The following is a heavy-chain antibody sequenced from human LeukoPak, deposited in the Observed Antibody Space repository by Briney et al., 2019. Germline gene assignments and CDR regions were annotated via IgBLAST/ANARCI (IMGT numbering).Heavy chain of an antibody. D-gene: IGHD3-22*01. Sequence: PSETLSLTCTVSGGSISSYYWSWIRQPPGKGLEWIGYIYYSGSTNYNPSLKSRVTISVDTSKNQFSPKLSSVTAADTAVYYCARASYYYDSSGYPVIYFDYWGQGTLVTVPS. V-gene: IGHV4-59*01. CDR3: ARASYYYDSSGYPVIYFDY. CDR1: GGSISSYY. CDR2: IYYSGST. J-gene: IGHJ4*02.